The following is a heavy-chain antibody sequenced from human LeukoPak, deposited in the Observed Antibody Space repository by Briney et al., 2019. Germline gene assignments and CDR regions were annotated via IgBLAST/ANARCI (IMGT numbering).Heavy chain of an antibody. D-gene: IGHD3-22*01. Sequence: SQTLSLTCTVSGGSISSGSYYWSWIRQPAGKGLEWIGRIYTSGSTNYNPSLKSRVTISVDTSKNQFPLKLSSMTAADTAVYYCARLSPNYDSSGYYWIDYWGQGTLVTVSS. CDR2: IYTSGST. CDR1: GGSISSGSYY. CDR3: ARLSPNYDSSGYYWIDY. J-gene: IGHJ4*02. V-gene: IGHV4-61*02.